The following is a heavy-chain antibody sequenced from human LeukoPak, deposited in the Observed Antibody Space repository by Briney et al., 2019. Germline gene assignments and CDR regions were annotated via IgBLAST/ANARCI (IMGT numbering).Heavy chain of an antibody. D-gene: IGHD4-23*01. Sequence: ASVKVSCKASGYTFTTYAMHWVRQAPGQRLEWMGWINAGNGNTKYSQKFQGRVTITRDTSASTAYMELSSLRSEDTAVYYCARSLGGGNLVARFDPWGQGTLVTVSS. CDR2: INAGNGNT. V-gene: IGHV1-3*01. CDR3: ARSLGGGNLVARFDP. J-gene: IGHJ5*02. CDR1: GYTFTTYA.